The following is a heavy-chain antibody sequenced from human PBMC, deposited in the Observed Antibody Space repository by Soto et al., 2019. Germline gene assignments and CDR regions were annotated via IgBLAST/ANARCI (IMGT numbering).Heavy chain of an antibody. J-gene: IGHJ4*02. CDR3: AKDTPVWAAAGRGLDY. Sequence: EVQLLESGGGLVQPGGSLRLSCAASGFTFSSYAMSWVRQAPGKGLEWVSAISGSGGSTYYADSVKGRFTISRDNSKNTLDLQMNSLRAEDTAVYYCAKDTPVWAAAGRGLDYWGQGTLVTVSS. CDR2: ISGSGGST. D-gene: IGHD6-13*01. V-gene: IGHV3-23*01. CDR1: GFTFSSYA.